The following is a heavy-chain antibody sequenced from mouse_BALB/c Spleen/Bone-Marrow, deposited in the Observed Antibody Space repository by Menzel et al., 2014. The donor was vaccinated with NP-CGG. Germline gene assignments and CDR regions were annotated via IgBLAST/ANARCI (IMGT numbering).Heavy chain of an antibody. Sequence: VQLQQSGGGLVQPGGSLKLSCAASGFTFSSYSMSWVRQTPDKRLELVATINNNDGNTYYPDSVKGRFTISRDNAKNTLYLQMSSLKSEDTAMYYCARDNYGSRFDYWGQGTTLTVSS. J-gene: IGHJ2*01. CDR2: INNNDGNT. V-gene: IGHV5-6-3*01. CDR3: ARDNYGSRFDY. CDR1: GFTFSSYS. D-gene: IGHD1-1*01.